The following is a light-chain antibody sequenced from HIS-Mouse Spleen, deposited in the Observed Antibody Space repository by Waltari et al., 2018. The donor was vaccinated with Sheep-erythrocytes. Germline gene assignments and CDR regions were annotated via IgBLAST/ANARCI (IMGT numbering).Light chain of an antibody. V-gene: IGLV3-1*01. J-gene: IGLJ2*01. CDR3: QVWDSSSDHVV. CDR2: QDS. Sequence: SYELTQPPSVSVSPGQTASITCSGDKLGEKYACWYQQKPGQSPVLVIYQDSKRPSGIPERFSGSNSGNTATLTISGTQAMDEADYYCQVWDSSSDHVVFGGGTKLTVL. CDR1: KLGEKY.